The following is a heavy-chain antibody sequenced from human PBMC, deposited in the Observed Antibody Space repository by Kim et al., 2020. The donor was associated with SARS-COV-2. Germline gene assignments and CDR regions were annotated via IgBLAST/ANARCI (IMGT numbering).Heavy chain of an antibody. CDR3: ATIAVAGTPTPFDY. D-gene: IGHD6-19*01. J-gene: IGHJ4*02. Sequence: SPSFQGQVTISADKSISTAYLQWSSLKASDTAMYYCATIAVAGTPTPFDYWGQGTLVTVSS. V-gene: IGHV5-51*01.